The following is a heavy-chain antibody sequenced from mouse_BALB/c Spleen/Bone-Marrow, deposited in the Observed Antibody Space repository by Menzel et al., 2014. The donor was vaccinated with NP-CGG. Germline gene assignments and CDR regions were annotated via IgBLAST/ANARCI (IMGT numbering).Heavy chain of an antibody. CDR1: GFDFSRYW. Sequence: EVMLVESGGGLVQPGGSLKLSCTASGFDFSRYWMSWVRQAPGKGLQWIGEINPESSTINYTPSLKDKFIISRDSAKNTLYLQMNKVRSEDTALYYCARLTYYGLSDYWGQGTTLTVSS. CDR2: INPESSTI. D-gene: IGHD1-2*01. J-gene: IGHJ2*01. V-gene: IGHV4-1*02. CDR3: ARLTYYGLSDY.